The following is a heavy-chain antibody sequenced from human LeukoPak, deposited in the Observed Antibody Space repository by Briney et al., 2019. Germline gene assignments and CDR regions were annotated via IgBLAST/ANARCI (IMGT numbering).Heavy chain of an antibody. D-gene: IGHD3-9*01. CDR2: ISYDGGKQ. Sequence: PGGSLRLSCAASGFTFSTYAMHWVRQAPGKGLEWVAAISYDGGKQYYPDSAKGRFTISRDNSKNTLYLQLNSLRAEDTAVYYCARSTSSEYDIYHFDYWGQGTLVTVSS. V-gene: IGHV3-30-3*01. J-gene: IGHJ4*02. CDR1: GFTFSTYA. CDR3: ARSTSSEYDIYHFDY.